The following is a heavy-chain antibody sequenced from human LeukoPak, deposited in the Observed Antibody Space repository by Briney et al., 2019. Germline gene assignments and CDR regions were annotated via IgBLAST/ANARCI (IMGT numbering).Heavy chain of an antibody. CDR1: GFTFSDYY. Sequence: GGSLRLSCAASGFTFSDYYMSWIRQAPGKGLEWVSYISSSGSTIYYADSVKGRFTISRDNAKNSLYLQMNSLRAEDTAVYYCARVPYSSSWPGFDPWGQGTLVTVSS. V-gene: IGHV3-11*01. CDR2: ISSSGSTI. J-gene: IGHJ5*02. CDR3: ARVPYSSSWPGFDP. D-gene: IGHD6-13*01.